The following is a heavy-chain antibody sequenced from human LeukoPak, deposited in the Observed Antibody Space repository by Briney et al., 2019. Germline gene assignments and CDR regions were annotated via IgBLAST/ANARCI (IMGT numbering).Heavy chain of an antibody. V-gene: IGHV4-61*01. CDR1: GGSVSSGSYY. D-gene: IGHD3-22*01. CDR2: IYYSGST. Sequence: PSETLSLTCTVSGGSVSSGSYYWSWVRQPPGKALEWIGYIYYSGSTNYNPSLKSRVTISVDTSNNQFSLKMNSVTAADTAVYYCARQNYDSSRSCDYWGQGPVLRVSS. J-gene: IGHJ4*02. CDR3: ARQNYDSSRSCDY.